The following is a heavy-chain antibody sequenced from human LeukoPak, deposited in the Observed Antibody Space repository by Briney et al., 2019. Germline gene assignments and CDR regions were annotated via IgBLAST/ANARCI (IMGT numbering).Heavy chain of an antibody. CDR1: GGSFSGYY. V-gene: IGHV4-34*01. J-gene: IGHJ3*02. D-gene: IGHD2-2*01. CDR2: INHSGST. CDR3: ARDIVVVPAARGAFDI. Sequence: SETLSLTCAVYGGSFSGYYWSWIRQPPGKGLEWIGEINHSGSTNYNPSLRSRVTISVDTSKNQFSLKLSSVTAADTAVYYCARDIVVVPAARGAFDIWGQGTMVTVSS.